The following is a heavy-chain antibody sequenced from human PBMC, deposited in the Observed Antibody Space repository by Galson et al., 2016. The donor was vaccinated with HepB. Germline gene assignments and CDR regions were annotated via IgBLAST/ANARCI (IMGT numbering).Heavy chain of an antibody. CDR2: IYSGGST. CDR1: GFTVGNNF. CDR3: ARGLVGSTTAFDS. D-gene: IGHD1-26*01. J-gene: IGHJ4*02. Sequence: SLRLSCAVSGFTVGNNFMTWVRQAPGKGLEWVSVIYSGGSTKYADSVKGRFTLSRDNAKNTVYLQMDSLRPKDTAAYYCARGLVGSTTAFDSWGQGTLVAVSS. V-gene: IGHV3-53*05.